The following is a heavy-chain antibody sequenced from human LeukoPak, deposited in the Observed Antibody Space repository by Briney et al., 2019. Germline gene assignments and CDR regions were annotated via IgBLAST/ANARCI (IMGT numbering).Heavy chain of an antibody. D-gene: IGHD3-22*01. CDR1: GYTFTGYY. Sequence: ASVKVSCKASGYTFTGYYMHWVRQAPGQGLEWMGWINPNSGGTNYAQKFQGRVTMTRDMSTSTVYMELSSLRSEDTAVYYCARDPYYDSRGYYFDYWGQGTLVTVSS. CDR2: INPNSGGT. CDR3: ARDPYYDSRGYYFDY. V-gene: IGHV1-2*02. J-gene: IGHJ4*02.